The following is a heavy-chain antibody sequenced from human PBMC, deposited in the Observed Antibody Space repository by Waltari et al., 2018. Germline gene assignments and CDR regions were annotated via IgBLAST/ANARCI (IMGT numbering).Heavy chain of an antibody. D-gene: IGHD3-22*01. CDR1: GYTFTSYD. CDR2: MNPNSGNT. J-gene: IGHJ6*03. CDR3: ARTYYDSSGYYSFYYYYMDV. Sequence: QVQLVQSGAEVKKPGASVKVSCKASGYTFTSYDINWVRQATGHGLEWMGWMNPNSGNTGYAQKFQGRVTMTRNTSISTAYMELSSLRSEDTAVYYCARTYYDSSGYYSFYYYYMDVWGKGTTVTVSS. V-gene: IGHV1-8*01.